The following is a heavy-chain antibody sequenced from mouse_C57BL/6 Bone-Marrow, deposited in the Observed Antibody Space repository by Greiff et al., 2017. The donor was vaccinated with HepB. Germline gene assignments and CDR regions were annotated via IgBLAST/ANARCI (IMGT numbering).Heavy chain of an antibody. V-gene: IGHV1-74*01. Sequence: QVQLQQPGAELVKPGASVKVSCKASGYTFTSYWMHWVKQRPGQGLEWIGRIHPSDSDTNYNQKFKGKATLTVDKSSSTAYMQLSSLTSEDSAVYYCAIRGISDVYSLPPYWGQGTLVTVSA. D-gene: IGHD2-3*01. CDR3: AIRGISDVYSLPPY. CDR2: IHPSDSDT. CDR1: GYTFTSYW. J-gene: IGHJ3*01.